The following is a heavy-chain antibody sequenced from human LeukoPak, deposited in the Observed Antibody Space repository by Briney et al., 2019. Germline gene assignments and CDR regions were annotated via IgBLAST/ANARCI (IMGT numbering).Heavy chain of an antibody. CDR1: GYTFTGYY. J-gene: IGHJ4*02. D-gene: IGHD4-17*01. V-gene: IGHV1-2*02. CDR2: INPNSGGT. CDR3: ARRALSDYGDYRGYFDY. Sequence: ASVKVSCKASGYTFTGYYMHWVRQAPGQGLEWMGWINPNSGGTNYAQKFQGRVTVTRDTSISTAYMELSRLRSDDTAVYYCARRALSDYGDYRGYFDYWGQGTLVTVSS.